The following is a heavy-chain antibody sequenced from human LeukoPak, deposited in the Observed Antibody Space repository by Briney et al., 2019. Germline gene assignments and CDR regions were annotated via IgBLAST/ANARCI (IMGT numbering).Heavy chain of an antibody. Sequence: SETLSLTCTVSGGSISSYYWSWIRQPPGKGLEWIGYIYTSGSTNYNPALKSRGTISLDTSKNQFSLKLRSVTASDTAVDYCARQVAAAGTYYYYYYMDVWGKGNTVTVSS. CDR2: IYTSGST. J-gene: IGHJ6*03. V-gene: IGHV4-4*09. CDR3: ARQVAAAGTYYYYYYMDV. CDR1: GGSISSYY. D-gene: IGHD6-13*01.